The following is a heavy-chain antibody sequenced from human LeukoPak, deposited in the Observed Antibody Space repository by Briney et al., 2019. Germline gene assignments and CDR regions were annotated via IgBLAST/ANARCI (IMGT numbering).Heavy chain of an antibody. D-gene: IGHD3-22*01. CDR3: ARGGMIVVVKDAFDI. V-gene: IGHV3-11*01. J-gene: IGHJ3*02. Sequence: GGSLRLSCAGSGFTFSDYYMSWIRQAPGKGLEWVSYISSSGSTIYTADSVKGRFTISRDNGKNSLYLQMNNLRADDTAVYYCARGGMIVVVKDAFDIWVQATMVSVSS. CDR1: GFTFSDYY. CDR2: ISSSGSTI.